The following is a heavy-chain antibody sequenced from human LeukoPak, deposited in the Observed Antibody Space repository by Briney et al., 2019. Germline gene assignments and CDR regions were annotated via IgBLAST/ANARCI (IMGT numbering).Heavy chain of an antibody. Sequence: PSETLSLTCTVSGYSISSGYYRGWIRHPPGKGLEVIGSSYHSGSTYYKPSLKSRVTISGDTSKNQFSLKLSTVTAADTAVYYCARDVPSYYGSGSYISLGAFDIWGQGTMVTVSS. CDR1: GYSISSGYY. D-gene: IGHD3-10*01. CDR2: SYHSGST. J-gene: IGHJ3*02. V-gene: IGHV4-38-2*02. CDR3: ARDVPSYYGSGSYISLGAFDI.